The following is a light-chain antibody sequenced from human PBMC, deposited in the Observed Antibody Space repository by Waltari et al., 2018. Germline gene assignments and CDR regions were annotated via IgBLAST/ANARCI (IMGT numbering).Light chain of an antibody. Sequence: QLVLTQSPSASASLGASVKLTCTLSSGHSSNVIEWHQQQPEKGPRYLMKVNSDGSHRKGDEVPDRFSGSSSGAERYLTISSLQSEDEADYYCQTGGHGTWVFGGGTKLTVL. J-gene: IGLJ3*02. CDR2: VNSDGSH. CDR1: SGHSSNV. V-gene: IGLV4-69*01. CDR3: QTGGHGTWV.